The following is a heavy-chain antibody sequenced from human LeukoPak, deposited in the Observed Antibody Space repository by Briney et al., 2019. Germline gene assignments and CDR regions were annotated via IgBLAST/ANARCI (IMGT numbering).Heavy chain of an antibody. CDR1: GFTFSSYE. CDR2: ISSSGSTI. J-gene: IGHJ4*02. Sequence: PGGSLRLSCAASGFTFSSYEMNWVRQAPGKGLEWLSYISSSGSTIYYADSVKGRFTISRDNAKNSLCLQMNSLRAKDTAVYYCARGAVTSDYWGQGTLVTVSS. D-gene: IGHD4-11*01. V-gene: IGHV3-48*03. CDR3: ARGAVTSDY.